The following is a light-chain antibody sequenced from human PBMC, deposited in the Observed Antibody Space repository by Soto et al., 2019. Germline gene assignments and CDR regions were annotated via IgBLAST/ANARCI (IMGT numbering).Light chain of an antibody. CDR2: DAS. CDR3: KQHSKWPGLIT. CDR1: QSVTNY. V-gene: IGKV3-11*01. Sequence: EIVLTQSPASLSLSPGERAALSCRAIQSVTNYLNWYQQKPGQGPRLLIFDASNRATGTPPRFSGSGSGTDFTLTISSLEPEDFAVYYCKQHSKWPGLITFGQGTRLEIK. J-gene: IGKJ5*01.